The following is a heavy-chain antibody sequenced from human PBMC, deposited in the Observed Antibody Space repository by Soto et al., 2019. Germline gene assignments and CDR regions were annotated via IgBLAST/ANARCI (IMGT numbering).Heavy chain of an antibody. CDR2: IWYDGSNK. CDR1: GFTFSSYG. J-gene: IGHJ6*02. CDR3: AREGYCSCGSCYSDYYYGMDV. V-gene: IGHV3-33*01. D-gene: IGHD2-15*01. Sequence: QVQLVESGGGVVQPGRSLRLSCAASGFTFSSYGMHWVRQAPGKGLEWVAVIWYDGSNKYYADSVKGRFTISRDNSKNTVYLQTNSLRAEDTAVYYCAREGYCSCGSCYSDYYYGMDVWGQGTTVTVSS.